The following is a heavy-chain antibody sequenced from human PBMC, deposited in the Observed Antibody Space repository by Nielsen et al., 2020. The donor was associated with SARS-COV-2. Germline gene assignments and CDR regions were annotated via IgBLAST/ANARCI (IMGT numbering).Heavy chain of an antibody. J-gene: IGHJ4*02. CDR1: GFTFSGYD. CDR3: ARGLQYFEAYYFDY. V-gene: IGHV3-21*01. Sequence: GESLKISCAASGFTFSGYDMNWVRQAPGQGLEWVASISGTTTYIYYADSLKGRFTISRDNVNNLLFLQMNSLRAEDTALYYCARGLQYFEAYYFDYWGQGTLVTASS. CDR2: ISGTTTYI. D-gene: IGHD3-9*01.